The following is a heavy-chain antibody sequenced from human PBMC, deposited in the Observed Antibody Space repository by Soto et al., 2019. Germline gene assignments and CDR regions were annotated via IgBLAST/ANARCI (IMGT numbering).Heavy chain of an antibody. V-gene: IGHV4-59*08. D-gene: IGHD2-2*01. CDR1: GGSISSYY. Sequence: SETLSLTCTVSGGSISSYYWSWIRQPPGKGLEWIGYIYYSGSTNYNPSLKSRVTISVDTSKNQFSLKLSSVTAADTAVYYCARHGHQVGFYYYYMDVWGKGTTVTVSS. J-gene: IGHJ6*03. CDR2: IYYSGST. CDR3: ARHGHQVGFYYYYMDV.